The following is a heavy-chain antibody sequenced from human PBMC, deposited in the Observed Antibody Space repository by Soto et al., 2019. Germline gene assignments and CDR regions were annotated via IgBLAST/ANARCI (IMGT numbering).Heavy chain of an antibody. V-gene: IGHV3-11*04. D-gene: IGHD1-1*01. CDR1: GFTFSDYY. CDR2: ISSSGSTI. J-gene: IGHJ3*02. Sequence: PGGSLRLSCAASGFTFSDYYMSWIRQAPGKGLEWVSYISSSGSTIYYADSVKGRFTISRDNSKNTLYLQMNSLRAEDTAVYYCAKVVLAYNWNDEDIDIWGPGIMVTVSS. CDR3: AKVVLAYNWNDEDIDI.